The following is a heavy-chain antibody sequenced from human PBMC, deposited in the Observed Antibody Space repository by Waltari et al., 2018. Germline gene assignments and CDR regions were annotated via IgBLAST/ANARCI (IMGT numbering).Heavy chain of an antibody. CDR1: GYSFTSYW. V-gene: IGHV5-10-1*03. Sequence: EVQLVQSGAEVKKPGESLRISCKGSGYSFTSYWISWVRQIPGKGLEWMGKIDPSDSYTNYSPSFQGHVTISADKSISTAYLQCSSLKASDTAIYYCARRKDYGGNLFDYWGQGTLVTVSS. D-gene: IGHD4-17*01. J-gene: IGHJ4*02. CDR3: ARRKDYGGNLFDY. CDR2: IDPSDSYT.